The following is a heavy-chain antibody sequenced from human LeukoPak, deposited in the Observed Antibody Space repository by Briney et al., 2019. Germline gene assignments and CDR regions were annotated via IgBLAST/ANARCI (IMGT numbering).Heavy chain of an antibody. CDR3: AKDRVGCSSSSCYEEGFDY. Sequence: GGSLRLSCAASGFTFSSYAMSWVRQAPGKGLEWVSGISSSGDSTYYADSVKGRFTISRDNSKNTLYLQMSSLRAEDTAVYHCAKDRVGCSSSSCYEEGFDYWGQGTLVTVSS. CDR1: GFTFSSYA. D-gene: IGHD2-2*01. J-gene: IGHJ4*02. V-gene: IGHV3-23*01. CDR2: ISSSGDST.